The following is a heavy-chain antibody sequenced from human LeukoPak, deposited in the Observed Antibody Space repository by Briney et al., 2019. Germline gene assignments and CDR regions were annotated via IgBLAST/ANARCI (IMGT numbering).Heavy chain of an antibody. V-gene: IGHV3-15*01. Sequence: PGGSLRLSCAASGFTFSDAWMSWVRQAPGKGLEWVGRVKTKTYGGTTDYSAPVKGRFTISRDDSKNTLYLQMNSLKTEDTALCYCTTDRGSGWYWGQGTLVTVSS. D-gene: IGHD6-19*01. J-gene: IGHJ4*02. CDR1: GFTFSDAW. CDR2: VKTKTYGGTT. CDR3: TTDRGSGWY.